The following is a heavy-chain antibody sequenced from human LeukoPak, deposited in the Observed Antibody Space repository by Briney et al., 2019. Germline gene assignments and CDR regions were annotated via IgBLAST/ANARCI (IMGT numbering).Heavy chain of an antibody. CDR2: IWYGGSNK. CDR1: GFTFSSYG. V-gene: IGHV3-33*03. D-gene: IGHD5-12*01. CDR3: ARTQVAFDY. J-gene: IGHJ4*02. Sequence: GGSLRLSCAASGFTFSSYGMHWVRQAPGKGLEWVAVIWYGGSNKYYADSVKGRFTISRDNAKNSLYLQMNSLRAEDTAVYYCARTQVAFDYWGQGTLVTVSS.